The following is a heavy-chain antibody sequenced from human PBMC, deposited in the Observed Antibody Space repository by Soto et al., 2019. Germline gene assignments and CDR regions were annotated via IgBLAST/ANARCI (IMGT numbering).Heavy chain of an antibody. J-gene: IGHJ4*02. D-gene: IGHD1-1*01. CDR3: ARGMYRAFDY. V-gene: IGHV3-53*01. CDR1: EFSVSSNY. CDR2: IYSGGAT. Sequence: VGSLRLSCAASEFSVSSNYLSWVRQAPGKGLEWLSGIYSGGATYYTDSVAGRFTISRDNSKNTVYLQMNSLRVDDTAVYYCARGMYRAFDYWGQGTVVTVSS.